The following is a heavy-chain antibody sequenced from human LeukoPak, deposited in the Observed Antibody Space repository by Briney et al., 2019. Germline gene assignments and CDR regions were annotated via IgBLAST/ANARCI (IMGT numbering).Heavy chain of an antibody. V-gene: IGHV4-61*01. Sequence: PSETLSLTCTVSGGSVSSGSYYWSWLRQPPGKGLEWIGYIYYSGSTNYNPSLKSRITISVDTSKNQFSLKLSSVTAADTAVYYCARDAGDYGDHNAFDIWGQGTMVTVSS. D-gene: IGHD4-17*01. CDR3: ARDAGDYGDHNAFDI. CDR2: IYYSGST. CDR1: GGSVSSGSYY. J-gene: IGHJ3*02.